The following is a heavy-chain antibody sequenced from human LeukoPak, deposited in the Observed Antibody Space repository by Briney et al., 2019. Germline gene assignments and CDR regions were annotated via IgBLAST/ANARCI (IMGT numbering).Heavy chain of an antibody. CDR3: VKGSGTNDYGMDT. Sequence: GGSLRLSCAASGFTFNRCGMHWVRQAPGKGLEWVAVIVYDGSHQYYKDSVKGRFTISRDNSKNTVFLQMDSLRAEDTGVYYCVKGSGTNDYGMDTWGQGTTVTVPS. CDR2: IVYDGSHQ. CDR1: GFTFNRCG. D-gene: IGHD3-10*01. V-gene: IGHV3-30*18. J-gene: IGHJ6*02.